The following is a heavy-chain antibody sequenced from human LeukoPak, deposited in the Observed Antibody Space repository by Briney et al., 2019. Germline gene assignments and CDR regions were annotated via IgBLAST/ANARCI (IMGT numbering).Heavy chain of an antibody. CDR3: AKSPSSGNYGDYYFDY. J-gene: IGHJ4*02. CDR2: ISGSGGST. D-gene: IGHD1-26*01. Sequence: SGGSLRLSCVASGFTFSSYAMNWVRQAPGKGLEWVSSISGSGGSTYYADSVKGRFTISRDNSRNTLYLKMNSLRAEDTAVYYCAKSPSSGNYGDYYFDYWGQGTLVTVSS. CDR1: GFTFSSYA. V-gene: IGHV3-23*01.